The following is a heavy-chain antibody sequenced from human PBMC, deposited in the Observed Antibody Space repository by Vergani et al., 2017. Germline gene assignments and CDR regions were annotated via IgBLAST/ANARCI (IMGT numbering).Heavy chain of an antibody. Sequence: QVQLVESGGGVVQPGRSLRLSCAASGFTFSSYAIHWVRQAPGKGLEWVAVISYDGTNKYYADSVKGRFTISRDNSKNTLCLQMNSPRAEDTAVYYCARDMAARPQDDAFDIWGQGTMVTVSS. J-gene: IGHJ3*02. CDR2: ISYDGTNK. D-gene: IGHD6-6*01. CDR3: ARDMAARPQDDAFDI. CDR1: GFTFSSYA. V-gene: IGHV3-30-3*01.